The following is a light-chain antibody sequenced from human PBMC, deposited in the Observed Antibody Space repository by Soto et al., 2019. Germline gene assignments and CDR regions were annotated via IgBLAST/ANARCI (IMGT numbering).Light chain of an antibody. Sequence: DIQMTQSPSSLSASVGDRVTITCRASQDISNFLAWFQQKPGKVPKLLTYAASTLQSGVPSRFSGSGSGTDFTLTISSLQPDDVATYYCQNYNSAPWTFGPGTKVEIK. J-gene: IGKJ1*01. CDR1: QDISNF. CDR3: QNYNSAPWT. CDR2: AAS. V-gene: IGKV1-27*01.